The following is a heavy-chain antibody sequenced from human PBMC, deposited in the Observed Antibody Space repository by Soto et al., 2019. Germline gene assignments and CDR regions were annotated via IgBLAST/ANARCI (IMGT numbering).Heavy chain of an antibody. CDR1: GGTFSSYA. CDR3: ARGSYYYDSSGYYYPEGHFDY. V-gene: IGHV1-69*01. J-gene: IGHJ4*02. D-gene: IGHD3-22*01. Sequence: QVQLVQSGAEVKKPGSSVKVSCKASGGTFSSYAISWVRQAPGQGLEWMGGIIPILGTANYAQKFQGRVTITADESTSTAYMELSSLRSEDTAVYYCARGSYYYDSSGYYYPEGHFDYWGQGTLVTVSS. CDR2: IIPILGTA.